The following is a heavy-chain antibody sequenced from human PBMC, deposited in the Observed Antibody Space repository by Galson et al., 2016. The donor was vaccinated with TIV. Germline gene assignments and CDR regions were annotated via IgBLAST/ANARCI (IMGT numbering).Heavy chain of an antibody. Sequence: SLRLSCAASGFTFSSLSMHWVRQAPGKGLEWVSSISNTGSFEHYPDSLKGQFTISRDNAKNSVFLQMNSLRAEDTAVYHCARDHPQGWGLDCWGQGTLVTVSS. J-gene: IGHJ4*02. CDR3: ARDHPQGWGLDC. D-gene: IGHD3-16*01. CDR1: GFTFSSLS. V-gene: IGHV3-21*01. CDR2: ISNTGSFE.